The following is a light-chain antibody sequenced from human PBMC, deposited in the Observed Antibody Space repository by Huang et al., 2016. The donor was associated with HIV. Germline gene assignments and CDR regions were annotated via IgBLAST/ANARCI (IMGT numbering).Light chain of an antibody. CDR1: QSIFSNDGDIS. Sequence: DVVMNQFPLSLPVTLGHPASIFCQSSQSIFSNDGDISLNWFQQRPGQSPRRLIYLISTRDSGVPDIFSGSGAGTLCALRINRVEAEDVAIYYCMQGTHWPGTFGQGTNLEI. CDR3: MQGTHWPGT. J-gene: IGKJ1*01. CDR2: LIS. V-gene: IGKV2-30*01.